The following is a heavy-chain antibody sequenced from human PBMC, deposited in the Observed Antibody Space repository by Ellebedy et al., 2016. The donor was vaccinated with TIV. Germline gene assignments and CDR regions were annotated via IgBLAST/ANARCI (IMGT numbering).Heavy chain of an antibody. CDR1: GYTFTSYY. Sequence: ASVKVSCKASGYTFTSYYMYWVRQAPGQGLEWMGIINPSAGSTNYAQKFQGRVTITADESANIVYMELSSLSSEDTAVYYCARGKDSGNYVGWFDPWGQGTLVTVSS. D-gene: IGHD4-11*01. CDR3: ARGKDSGNYVGWFDP. V-gene: IGHV1-46*01. J-gene: IGHJ5*02. CDR2: INPSAGST.